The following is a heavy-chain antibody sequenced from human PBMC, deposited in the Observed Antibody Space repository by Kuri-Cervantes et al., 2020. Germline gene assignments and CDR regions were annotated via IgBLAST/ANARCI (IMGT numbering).Heavy chain of an antibody. CDR1: GYTFSGYY. D-gene: IGHD6-25*01. CDR2: INPNSGGT. Sequence: ASVKVSCKASGYTFSGYYMHWVRQAPGQGLEWMGWINPNSGGTNCAQKFQGRVTMTRDTSISTAYMELSRLRSDDTAVYYCARPLSGYYYYGMDVWGQGTTVTVSS. CDR3: ARPLSGYYYYGMDV. V-gene: IGHV1-2*02. J-gene: IGHJ6*02.